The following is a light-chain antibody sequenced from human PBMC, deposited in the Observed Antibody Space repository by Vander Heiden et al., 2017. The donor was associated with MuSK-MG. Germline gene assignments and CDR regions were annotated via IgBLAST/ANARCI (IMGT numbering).Light chain of an antibody. Sequence: EIVMTQSPETLSVSPGERVTLSCRASQSVTSNLAWYQQKPGQAPRLLIYGARTRATGVPARFSGSGYGTEFTLTISSLLSEDFAVYFCQQDNDWPPYTFGQGTKLETK. V-gene: IGKV3-15*01. CDR3: QQDNDWPPYT. CDR1: QSVTSN. J-gene: IGKJ2*01. CDR2: GAR.